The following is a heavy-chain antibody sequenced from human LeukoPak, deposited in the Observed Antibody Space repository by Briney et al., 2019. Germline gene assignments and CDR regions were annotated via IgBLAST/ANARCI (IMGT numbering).Heavy chain of an antibody. J-gene: IGHJ4*02. CDR3: TRDTAAVAGPNSGSYLV. CDR2: FRSKAYGGTT. V-gene: IGHV3-49*04. CDR1: GFTFGVYA. Sequence: GGPLSLSCTASGFTFGVYAMSWVGQAPGKGLEGEGFFRSKAYGGTTEYAASVKGRFTISRDDSKSIAYLQMNSLKTEDTAVYYCTRDTAAVAGPNSGSYLVWGQGTLVTVSS. D-gene: IGHD1-26*01.